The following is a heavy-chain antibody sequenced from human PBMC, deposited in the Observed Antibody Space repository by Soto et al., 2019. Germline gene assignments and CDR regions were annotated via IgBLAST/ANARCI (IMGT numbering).Heavy chain of an antibody. CDR2: IKQDGSEK. Sequence: GGSLRLSCAASGFTFSSYWMSWVRQAPGKGLEWVANIKQDGSEKYYVDSVKGRFTISRDNAKNSLYLQMNSLRAEDTAVYYCARSRPFYTVTHYFDYWGQGTLVTVSS. V-gene: IGHV3-7*01. CDR3: ARSRPFYTVTHYFDY. D-gene: IGHD4-17*01. CDR1: GFTFSSYW. J-gene: IGHJ4*02.